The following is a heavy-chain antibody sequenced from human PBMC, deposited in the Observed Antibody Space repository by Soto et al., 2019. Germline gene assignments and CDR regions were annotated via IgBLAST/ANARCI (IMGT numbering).Heavy chain of an antibody. CDR1: GGSISSGGYY. CDR3: ARELTANRRFDP. V-gene: IGHV4-31*03. Sequence: PLETLSLTCTVSGGSISSGGYYWSWIRQHPGKGLEWIGYIYYSGSTYYNPSLKSRVTISVDTSKNQFSLKLSSVTAADTAVYYCARELTANRRFDPWGQGTLVTVSS. CDR2: IYYSGST. J-gene: IGHJ5*02. D-gene: IGHD6-25*01.